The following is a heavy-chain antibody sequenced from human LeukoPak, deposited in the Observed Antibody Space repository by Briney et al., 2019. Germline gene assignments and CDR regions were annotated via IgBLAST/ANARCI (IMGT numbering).Heavy chain of an antibody. Sequence: SETLSLTCTVSGVSISGYYWSWMPQPPRKGVECVGYISYSGSSNYNPSLKSRVTISVDTSKNQFALNLTSVTAADTAEYYCARDSPMIRGLIGYFDLWGRGTLVTVSS. V-gene: IGHV4-59*01. CDR1: GVSISGYY. CDR3: ARDSPMIRGLIGYFDL. D-gene: IGHD3-10*01. CDR2: ISYSGSS. J-gene: IGHJ2*01.